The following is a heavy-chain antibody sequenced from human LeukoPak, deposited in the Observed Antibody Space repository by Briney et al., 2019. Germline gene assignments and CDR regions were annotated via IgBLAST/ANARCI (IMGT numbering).Heavy chain of an antibody. CDR2: VKQDGSEK. V-gene: IGHV3-7*05. J-gene: IGHJ4*02. D-gene: IGHD4-23*01. Sequence: GGSLRLSCAASGFTFSNYWMSWVREARGKGVEWVANVKQDGSEKFYVDSVKRRFTISRDNAHNSLFLQMNSLRAEDTAVYYCARAPEGYTVVTIFDFWGQGTLVTVSS. CDR1: GFTFSNYW. CDR3: ARAPEGYTVVTIFDF.